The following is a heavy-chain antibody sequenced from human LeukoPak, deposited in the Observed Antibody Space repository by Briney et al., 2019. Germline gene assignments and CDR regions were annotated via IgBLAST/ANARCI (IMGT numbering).Heavy chain of an antibody. CDR1: GFTFSSYA. CDR2: TSGSGGST. D-gene: IGHD2-21*02. V-gene: IGHV3-23*01. CDR3: AKGAAYCGGDCYRPY. J-gene: IGHJ4*02. Sequence: GGSLRLSCAASGFTFSSYAMIWVRQAPGKGLEWVSGTSGSGGSTHYADSVKGRFTLSRDNSKNTLYLQMNSLRAEDTAVYYCAKGAAYCGGDCYRPYWGQGTLVTVSS.